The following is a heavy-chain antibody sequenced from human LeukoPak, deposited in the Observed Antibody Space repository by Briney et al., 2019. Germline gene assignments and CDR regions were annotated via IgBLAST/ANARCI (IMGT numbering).Heavy chain of an antibody. Sequence: SETLSLTCTVSGGFISSYYWSWIRQPPGKGLELIGYIYYSGSTNYNPSLKSRVTISVDTSKNQFSLKLSSVTAADTAVYYCARWHLDGYNPYDAFDIWGEGTMVSVSS. CDR3: ARWHLDGYNPYDAFDI. D-gene: IGHD5-24*01. CDR1: GGFISSYY. CDR2: IYYSGST. V-gene: IGHV4-59*08. J-gene: IGHJ3*02.